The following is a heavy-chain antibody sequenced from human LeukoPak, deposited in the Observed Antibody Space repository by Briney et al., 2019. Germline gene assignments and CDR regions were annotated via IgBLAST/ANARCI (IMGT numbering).Heavy chain of an antibody. V-gene: IGHV1-18*01. CDR2: ISAYNGNA. CDR1: GYTFTSYG. J-gene: IGHJ3*02. D-gene: IGHD6-19*01. Sequence: ASVKVSCKASGYTFTSYGISWVRQAPGQGLEWMGWISAYNGNANYAQKLQGRVTMTTDTSTSTAYMELRSLRSDDTAVYYCARGTWTIAVAGSYAFDIWGQGTVVTVSS. CDR3: ARGTWTIAVAGSYAFDI.